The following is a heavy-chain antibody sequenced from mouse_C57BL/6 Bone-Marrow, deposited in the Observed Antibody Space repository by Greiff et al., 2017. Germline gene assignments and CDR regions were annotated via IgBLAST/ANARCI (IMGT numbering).Heavy chain of an antibody. J-gene: IGHJ3*01. V-gene: IGHV1-64*01. D-gene: IGHD1-1*01. Sequence: QVQLQQPGAELVKPGASVKLSCKASGYTFTSYWMHWVKQRPGQGLEWIGMIHPNSGSTNYNEKFKSKATLTVDKSSSTAYMQLSSLTSEDSAVYYCARSGGSSRFAYWGQGTLVTVSA. CDR3: ARSGGSSRFAY. CDR1: GYTFTSYW. CDR2: IHPNSGST.